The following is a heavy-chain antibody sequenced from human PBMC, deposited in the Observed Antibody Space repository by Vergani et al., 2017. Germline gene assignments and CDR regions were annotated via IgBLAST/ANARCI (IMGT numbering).Heavy chain of an antibody. V-gene: IGHV3-30*18. CDR2: ISYDGSNK. D-gene: IGHD1-7*01. Sequence: QVQLVESGGGVVQPGRSLRLSCAASGFTFSSYGMHWVRQAPGKGLEWVAVISYDGSNKYYADSVKGRFTISRDKSKNMLYLQMNSLRAEETAVYYCAKGLSPATSLPVRGDDGFDIWGQGTMVTVSS. CDR1: GFTFSSYG. CDR3: AKGLSPATSLPVRGDDGFDI. J-gene: IGHJ3*02.